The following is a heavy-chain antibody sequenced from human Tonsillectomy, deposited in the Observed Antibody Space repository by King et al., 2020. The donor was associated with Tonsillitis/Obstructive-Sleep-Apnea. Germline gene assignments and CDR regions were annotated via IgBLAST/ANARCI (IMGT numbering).Heavy chain of an antibody. CDR1: GFTFSDYY. Sequence: QLVQSGGGLVKPGGSLRLSCAASGFTFSDYYMSWIRQAPGKGLEWVSYISSSSSYTNYADSVKGRFTISRDNAKNSLYLQMNSLRAEDTAVYYCARSSIAVAGKNLFDYWGQGTLVTVSS. CDR2: ISSSSSYT. D-gene: IGHD6-19*01. J-gene: IGHJ4*02. CDR3: ARSSIAVAGKNLFDY. V-gene: IGHV3-11*05.